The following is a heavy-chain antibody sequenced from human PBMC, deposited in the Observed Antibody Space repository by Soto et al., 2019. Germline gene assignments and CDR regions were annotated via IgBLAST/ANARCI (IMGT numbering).Heavy chain of an antibody. Sequence: QVQLQQWGAGLLKPSETLSLTCAVYGGSFSGYDWSWIRQPPGKGLEWIGEINHSGSTNYNPSLKSRVTISVDTSKNQFSLKLSSVTAADTAVYYCARGRPLAATSSIFDYWGQGTLVTVSS. CDR3: ARGRPLAATSSIFDY. D-gene: IGHD2-15*01. V-gene: IGHV4-34*01. CDR1: GGSFSGYD. J-gene: IGHJ4*02. CDR2: INHSGST.